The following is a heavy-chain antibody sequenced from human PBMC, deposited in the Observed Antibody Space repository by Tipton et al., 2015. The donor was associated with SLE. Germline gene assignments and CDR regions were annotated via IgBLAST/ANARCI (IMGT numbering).Heavy chain of an antibody. J-gene: IGHJ1*01. Sequence: QSGAEVKKPGASVKVSCKASGYTFTGYYMHWVRQAPGQGLEWMGWINPNSGGTNYAQKFQGRVTMTRDTSISTAYMELSRLRSDDTAVYYCARAYCSSTSCSDRGYFQHWGQGTLVTVSS. V-gene: IGHV1-2*02. D-gene: IGHD2-2*01. CDR2: INPNSGGT. CDR3: ARAYCSSTSCSDRGYFQH. CDR1: GYTFTGYY.